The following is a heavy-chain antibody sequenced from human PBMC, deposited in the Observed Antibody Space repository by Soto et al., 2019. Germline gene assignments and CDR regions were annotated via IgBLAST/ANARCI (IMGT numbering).Heavy chain of an antibody. D-gene: IGHD5-12*01. V-gene: IGHV4-59*01. J-gene: IGHJ4*02. CDR2: IYYTGNT. CDR3: ARVGGYNYFDH. Sequence: KTSETLSLTCTVSGASISPFYWSWIRQPPGKGLEWIGYIYYTGNTNFNPSLKSRVTISADTSKNQFSLKLSSVTTADTAVYFCARVGGYNYFDHWGQGTQVTVSS. CDR1: GASISPFY.